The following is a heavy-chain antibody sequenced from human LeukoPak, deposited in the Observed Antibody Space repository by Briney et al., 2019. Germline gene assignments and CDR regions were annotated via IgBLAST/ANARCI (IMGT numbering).Heavy chain of an antibody. V-gene: IGHV3-30*18. D-gene: IGHD3-10*01. J-gene: IGHJ4*02. CDR2: ISSDGNIK. CDR1: GFTFSDFG. Sequence: GGSLRLSCAGSGFTFSDFGMHWVRQAPGKGLQWLAMISSDGNIKVSLDSVKGRFTTSRENSKNTLYLEMTSLSAEDTAVYYCAKVGRGAIEADWGQGTLVIVSS. CDR3: AKVGRGAIEAD.